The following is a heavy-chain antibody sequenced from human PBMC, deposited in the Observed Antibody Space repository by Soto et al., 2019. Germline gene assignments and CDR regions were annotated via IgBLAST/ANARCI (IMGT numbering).Heavy chain of an antibody. D-gene: IGHD4-4*01. CDR2: ISAYNGNT. J-gene: IGHJ6*02. V-gene: IGHV1-18*04. CDR1: GYTFTSYG. Sequence: QVQLVQSGAEVKKPGASVKVSCKASGYTFTSYGISWVRQAPGQGLEWMGWISAYNGNTNYAQKLQGRVTMTTDTSTSTAYMELRRLRSDDTAVYYCAREPLKGLTSYYYYGMDVWGQGTTVTVSS. CDR3: AREPLKGLTSYYYYGMDV.